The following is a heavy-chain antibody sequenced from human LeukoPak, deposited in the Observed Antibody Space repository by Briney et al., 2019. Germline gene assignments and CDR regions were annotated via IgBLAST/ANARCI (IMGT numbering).Heavy chain of an antibody. Sequence: GGSLRLSCAASGFTFSSYSMNWVRQAPGKGLEWVSSISSSSSYIYYADSVKGRFTISRDNAKNSLYLQMNSLRAEDTAVYYCARERGRWELLPKLYYYYGMDVWGQGTTVTVSS. CDR2: ISSSSSYI. D-gene: IGHD1-26*01. J-gene: IGHJ6*02. CDR1: GFTFSSYS. CDR3: ARERGRWELLPKLYYYYGMDV. V-gene: IGHV3-21*01.